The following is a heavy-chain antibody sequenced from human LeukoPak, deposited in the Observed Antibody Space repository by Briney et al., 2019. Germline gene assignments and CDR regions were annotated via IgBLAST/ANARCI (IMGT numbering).Heavy chain of an antibody. CDR3: ARFRWCTSCFAFDI. D-gene: IGHD2-2*01. Sequence: SLKVSCKASGGTFSSYAISWVRQAPGQGLEWMGGNIPIFGTANYAQKFQGRVTITADESTSAAYMELSSLRSEDTAVYYCARFRWCTSCFAFDIWGQGTMVTVSS. V-gene: IGHV1-69*13. CDR1: GGTFSSYA. J-gene: IGHJ3*02. CDR2: NIPIFGTA.